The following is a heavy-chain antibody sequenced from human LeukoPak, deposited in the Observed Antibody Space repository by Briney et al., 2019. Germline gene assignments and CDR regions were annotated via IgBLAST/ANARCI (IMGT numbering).Heavy chain of an antibody. D-gene: IGHD6-13*01. CDR1: GGSISSGGYS. Sequence: MASETLSLTCTVSGGSISSGGYSWSWIRQPPGKGMEFIAYIYYTGNTYFNPSLKSRVTISVDTSKDQFSLKLTSVTAADTAVYYCARVLAAAGNNWFDPWGQGTLVTVSS. CDR2: IYYTGNT. V-gene: IGHV4-30-4*07. CDR3: ARVLAAAGNNWFDP. J-gene: IGHJ5*02.